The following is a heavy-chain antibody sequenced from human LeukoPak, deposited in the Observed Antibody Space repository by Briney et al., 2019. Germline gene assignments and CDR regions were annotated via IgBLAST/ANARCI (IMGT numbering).Heavy chain of an antibody. CDR2: ISYDGSNK. J-gene: IGHJ5*02. Sequence: PGGSLRLSCAASGFTFSSYGMHWVRQAPGKGLEWVAVISYDGSNKYYADSVKGRFTISRDNAKNTLYLQMNSLRAEDTAVYYCARETWYYDSSGPRGGNWFDPWGQGTLVTVSS. D-gene: IGHD3-22*01. V-gene: IGHV3-30*03. CDR1: GFTFSSYG. CDR3: ARETWYYDSSGPRGGNWFDP.